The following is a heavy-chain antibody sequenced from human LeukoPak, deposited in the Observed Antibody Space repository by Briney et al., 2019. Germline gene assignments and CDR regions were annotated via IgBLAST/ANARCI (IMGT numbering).Heavy chain of an antibody. CDR3: ARTTEAHSWRTRYYDYYMDV. CDR1: GGPFSGYY. J-gene: IGHJ6*03. V-gene: IGHV4-59*01. CDR2: IYYSGST. Sequence: SETLSLTCAVYGGPFSGYYWSWIRQPPGKGLEWIGYIYYSGSTNYNPSLKSRVTISVDTSKNQFSLKLSSVTAADTAVYYCARTTEAHSWRTRYYDYYMDVWGKGTTVTVSS. D-gene: IGHD6-13*01.